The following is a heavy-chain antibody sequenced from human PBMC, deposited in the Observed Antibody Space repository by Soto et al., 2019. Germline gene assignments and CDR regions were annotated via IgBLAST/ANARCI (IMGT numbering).Heavy chain of an antibody. CDR1: GGSINSGGYY. V-gene: IGHV4-31*03. CDR3: ARLWFGEYKWFDP. D-gene: IGHD3-10*01. CDR2: IYYSGST. J-gene: IGHJ5*02. Sequence: PSETLSLTCTVSGGSINSGGYYWSWIRQHPGKGLEWIGYIYYSGSTYYNPSLKSRVTISVDTSKNQFSLKLSSVTAADTAVYYCARLWFGEYKWFDPWGHGTLVTVSS.